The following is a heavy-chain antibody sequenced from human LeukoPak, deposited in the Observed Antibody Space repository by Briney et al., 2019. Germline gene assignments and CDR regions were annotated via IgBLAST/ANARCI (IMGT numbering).Heavy chain of an antibody. Sequence: GGSLRLSCAASGFTFSTYTMSWVRQAPGKGLEWVSYISSSSSTIYYADSVKGRFTISRDNAKNSLYLQMNSLRDEDTAVYYCARDETGYSGYDTFDYWGQGTLVTVSS. CDR2: ISSSSSTI. V-gene: IGHV3-48*02. D-gene: IGHD5-12*01. CDR3: ARDETGYSGYDTFDY. J-gene: IGHJ4*02. CDR1: GFTFSTYT.